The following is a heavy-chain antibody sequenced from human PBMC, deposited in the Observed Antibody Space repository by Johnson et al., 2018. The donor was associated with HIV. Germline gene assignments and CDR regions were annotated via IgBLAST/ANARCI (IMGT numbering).Heavy chain of an antibody. V-gene: IGHV3-30*18. J-gene: IGHJ3*02. D-gene: IGHD2-21*02. CDR1: GFTFDDYG. Sequence: VHLVESGGSMVRPGGSRRLSCAVSGFTFDDYGMSWVRQAPGKGLEWVALMSFDGSNKYYADSVKGRFTISRDNSKNTLYLQMNSLRAEDTAVYYCAKDKAVVTALYDAFDIWGQGTMVTVSS. CDR3: AKDKAVVTALYDAFDI. CDR2: MSFDGSNK.